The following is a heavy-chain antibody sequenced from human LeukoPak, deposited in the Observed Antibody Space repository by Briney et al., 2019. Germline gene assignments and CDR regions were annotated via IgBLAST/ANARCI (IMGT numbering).Heavy chain of an antibody. CDR1: GFIYSHYG. J-gene: IGHJ4*01. CDR3: ARDAQRGFDYSNSLKY. V-gene: IGHV3-33*01. Sequence: GGSLRLSCAASGFIYSHYGMHWVRPAPGKGLEWVAVIWSDGSNRFYAGSVKGRFTISRDNSQNTLFLQMNSLRAEDTAMYYCARDAQRGFDYSNSLKYWGHGTLVTVSS. CDR2: IWSDGSNR. D-gene: IGHD4-11*01.